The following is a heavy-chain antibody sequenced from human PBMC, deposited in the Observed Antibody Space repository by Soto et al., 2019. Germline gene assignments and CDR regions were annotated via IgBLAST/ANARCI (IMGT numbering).Heavy chain of an antibody. J-gene: IGHJ4*02. Sequence: PSETLSLTCAVSGGSISSGGYSWSWIRQPPGKGLEWIGYIYHSGSTYYNPSLKSRVTISVDRSKNQFSLKLSSVTAADTAVYYCARWSAAGRYYFDYWGQGTLVTVSS. D-gene: IGHD6-13*01. CDR1: GGSISSGGYS. CDR3: ARWSAAGRYYFDY. V-gene: IGHV4-30-2*01. CDR2: IYHSGST.